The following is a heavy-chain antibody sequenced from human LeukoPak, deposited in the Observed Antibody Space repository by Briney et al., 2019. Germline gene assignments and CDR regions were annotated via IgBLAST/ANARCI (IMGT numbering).Heavy chain of an antibody. V-gene: IGHV1-69*01. D-gene: IGHD3-3*01. CDR3: ARDGRGWSGYFHQPYYYYYMDV. J-gene: IGHJ6*03. CDR2: IIPIFGTA. Sequence: SVTVSCTASVCTFSSYAISWVRQAPGQGLEWMGGIIPIFGTANYAQKFQGRVTITADESTSTAYMELSSLRSEDTAVYYCARDGRGWSGYFHQPYYYYYMDVWGKGTTVTVSS. CDR1: VCTFSSYA.